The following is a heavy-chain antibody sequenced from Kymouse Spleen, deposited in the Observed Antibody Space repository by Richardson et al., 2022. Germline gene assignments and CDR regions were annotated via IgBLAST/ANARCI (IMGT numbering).Heavy chain of an antibody. V-gene: IGHV3-33*01. Sequence: QVQLVESGGGVVQPGRSLRLSCAASGFTFSSYGMHWVRQAPGKGLEWVAVIWYDGSNKYYADSVKGRFTISRDNSKNTLYLQMNSLRAEDTAVYYCAREVDYDILTGYYPYYFDYWGQGTLVTVSS. CDR2: IWYDGSNK. J-gene: IGHJ4*02. D-gene: IGHD3-9*01. CDR1: GFTFSSYG. CDR3: AREVDYDILTGYYPYYFDY.